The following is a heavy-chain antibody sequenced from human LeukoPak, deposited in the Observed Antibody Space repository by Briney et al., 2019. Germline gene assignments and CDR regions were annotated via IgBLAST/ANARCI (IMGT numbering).Heavy chain of an antibody. CDR3: ARVGLDWYYDY. Sequence: PGGSLRLSCAASGFTFSRYGMHWVRQAPGKGLEWVAVISYDGSNKYYADSVKGRFTISRDNSTNTLYLQMSSLRAEDTAVHYCARVGLDWYYDYWGQGTLVTVSS. CDR1: GFTFSRYG. D-gene: IGHD3-9*01. V-gene: IGHV3-30*03. J-gene: IGHJ4*02. CDR2: ISYDGSNK.